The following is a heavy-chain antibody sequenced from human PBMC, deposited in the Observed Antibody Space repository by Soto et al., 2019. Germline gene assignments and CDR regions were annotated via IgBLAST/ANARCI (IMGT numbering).Heavy chain of an antibody. CDR2: IGQDGSEK. CDR1: GFTFSNYW. V-gene: IGHV3-7*03. D-gene: IGHD4-17*01. Sequence: EVQLVESGGGLVQPGGSLRLSCVVSGFTFSNYWMTWVRQAPGKGLEWVANIGQDGSEKYYADSVMGRFTISRDNDKNSVYLHLKNLRTEDTAVYYCAGGEKGDYWGEGTLVTVSS. CDR3: AGGEKGDY. J-gene: IGHJ4*02.